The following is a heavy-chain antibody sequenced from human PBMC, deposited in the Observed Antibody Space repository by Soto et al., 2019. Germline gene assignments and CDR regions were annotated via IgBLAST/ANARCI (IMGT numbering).Heavy chain of an antibody. D-gene: IGHD3-22*01. CDR3: ARKDKSGYFNWFDP. V-gene: IGHV5-51*01. J-gene: IGHJ5*02. Sequence: PGESLKISCRTSGYRFTSYWIAWVRQMPGKGLEWMGIIFPSDSDTRYSPSFQGQATISADRSTSTVFLQWASLKASDTAVYFCARKDKSGYFNWFDPWGQGTLVTFSS. CDR1: GYRFTSYW. CDR2: IFPSDSDT.